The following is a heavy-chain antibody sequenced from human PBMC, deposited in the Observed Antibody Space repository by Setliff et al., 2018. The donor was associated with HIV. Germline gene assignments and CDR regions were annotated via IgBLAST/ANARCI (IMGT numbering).Heavy chain of an antibody. CDR3: ATVASITIFGPPYYFNY. Sequence: LSLTCAVYGGSFSGYYGSWIRQPPGKGLEWIGEVNHSGNTNYNPSLNSRVTISIDTSKNQFSLKLRSVTAADTAVYYCATVASITIFGPPYYFNYWGQGTLVTVSS. J-gene: IGHJ4*02. CDR2: VNHSGNT. D-gene: IGHD3-3*01. V-gene: IGHV4-34*01. CDR1: GGSFSGYY.